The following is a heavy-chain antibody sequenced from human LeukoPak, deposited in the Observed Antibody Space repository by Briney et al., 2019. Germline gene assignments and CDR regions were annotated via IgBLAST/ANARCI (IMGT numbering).Heavy chain of an antibody. CDR1: GGSISSYY. CDR3: ARDLRFSRYGMDV. CDR2: IYYSGST. Sequence: SETLSLTCTVSGGSISSYYWSWIRQPPGKGLEWIGYIYYSGSTNYNPSLKSRVTISVNTSKNQFFLKLSSVTAADTAVYYCARDLRFSRYGMDVWGQGTTVTVSS. D-gene: IGHD3-3*01. V-gene: IGHV4-59*01. J-gene: IGHJ6*02.